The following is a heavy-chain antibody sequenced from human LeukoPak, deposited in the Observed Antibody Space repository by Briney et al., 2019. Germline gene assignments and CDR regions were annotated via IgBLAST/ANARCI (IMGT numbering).Heavy chain of an antibody. D-gene: IGHD2-15*01. V-gene: IGHV1-18*01. CDR2: ISVYNGNT. J-gene: IGHJ3*02. Sequence: ASVKVSCKASGYTFTSYGISWVRQAPGQGLEWIGWISVYNGNTNYAQKLQGRVTITTDTSTSTAYMELRSLRSDDTAVYYCASPYCSGGTCYAHDAFDIWGQGTMVTVSS. CDR3: ASPYCSGGTCYAHDAFDI. CDR1: GYTFTSYG.